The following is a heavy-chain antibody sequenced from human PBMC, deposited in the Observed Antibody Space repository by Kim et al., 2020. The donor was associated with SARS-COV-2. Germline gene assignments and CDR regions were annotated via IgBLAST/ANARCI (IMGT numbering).Heavy chain of an antibody. Sequence: GGSLRLSCAASGFTFSSYGMHWVRQAPGKGLEWVAVIWYDGSNKYYADSVKGRFTISRDNSNNTLSLQTNSLRAEDTAVYYGARDGASMAARYYFDLWGR. CDR1: GFTFSSYG. CDR3: ARDGASMAARYYFDL. CDR2: IWYDGSNK. V-gene: IGHV3-33*01. D-gene: IGHD6-6*01. J-gene: IGHJ2*01.